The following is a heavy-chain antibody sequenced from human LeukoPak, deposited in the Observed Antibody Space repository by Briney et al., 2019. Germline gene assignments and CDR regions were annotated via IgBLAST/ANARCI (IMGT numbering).Heavy chain of an antibody. Sequence: SETLSLTCTVSGGSISSYYWSWIRQPPGKGLEWIGNIYYSGSTYYNPSLKSRVTISVDTSKNQFSLKLSSVTAADTAVYYCARTHGAGANWFDPWGQGTLVIVSS. CDR2: IYYSGST. D-gene: IGHD3-10*01. CDR3: ARTHGAGANWFDP. V-gene: IGHV4-59*12. J-gene: IGHJ5*02. CDR1: GGSISSYY.